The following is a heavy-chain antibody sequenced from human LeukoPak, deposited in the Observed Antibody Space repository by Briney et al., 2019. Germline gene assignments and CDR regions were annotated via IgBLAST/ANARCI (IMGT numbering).Heavy chain of an antibody. V-gene: IGHV1-18*01. CDR1: GYTFTSNG. CDR3: AREPNYFDSSGYCY. Sequence: RASVKVSCKASGYTFTSNGISWVRQAPGQGLEWMGWISAYNGNTNYAQKLQGRVTMTTDTSTSTAYMELRSLRSDDTAVYYCAREPNYFDSSGYCYWGQGTLVTVSS. J-gene: IGHJ4*02. CDR2: ISAYNGNT. D-gene: IGHD3-22*01.